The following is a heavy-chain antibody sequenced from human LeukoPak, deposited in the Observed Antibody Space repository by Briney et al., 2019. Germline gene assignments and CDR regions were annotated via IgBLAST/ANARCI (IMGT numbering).Heavy chain of an antibody. V-gene: IGHV3-23*01. J-gene: IGHJ4*02. D-gene: IGHD3-22*01. CDR3: ARDWGNYYDSSGLSYYFDY. Sequence: GGSLRLSCAASGFTFSSYAMSWVRQAPGKGLEWVSAISGGGGSTYYADSVKGRFTISRDNSKNTLYLQMNSLRAEDTAVYYCARDWGNYYDSSGLSYYFDYWGQGTLVTVSS. CDR1: GFTFSSYA. CDR2: ISGGGGST.